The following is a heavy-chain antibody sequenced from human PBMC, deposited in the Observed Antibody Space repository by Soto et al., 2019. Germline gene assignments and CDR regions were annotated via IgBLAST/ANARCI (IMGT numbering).Heavy chain of an antibody. V-gene: IGHV1-2*04. D-gene: IGHD3-9*01. CDR1: GYTFTGYY. CDR2: INPNSGGT. CDR3: AREILLYDILTPHQEGFDI. J-gene: IGHJ3*02. Sequence: QVQLVQSGAEVKKPGASVKVSCKASGYTFTGYYMHWVRQAPGQGLEWMGWINPNSGGTNYAQKFQGWVTMTRDTSISTAYMELSRLRSDDTAVYYCAREILLYDILTPHQEGFDIWGQGTMVTVSS.